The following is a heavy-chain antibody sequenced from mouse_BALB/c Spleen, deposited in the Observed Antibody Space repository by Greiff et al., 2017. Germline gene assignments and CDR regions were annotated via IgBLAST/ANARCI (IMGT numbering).Heavy chain of an antibody. CDR3: ARCGGYLYYAMDY. J-gene: IGHJ4*01. CDR1: GYTFTSYW. V-gene: IGHV1-7*01. CDR2: INPSTGYT. Sequence: QVQLQQSGAELAKPGASVKMSCKASGYTFTSYWMHWVKQRPGQGLEWIGYINPSTGYTEYNQKFKDKATLTADKSSSTAYMQLSSLTSEDSAVYYCARCGGYLYYAMDYWGQGTSVTVSS. D-gene: IGHD2-2*01.